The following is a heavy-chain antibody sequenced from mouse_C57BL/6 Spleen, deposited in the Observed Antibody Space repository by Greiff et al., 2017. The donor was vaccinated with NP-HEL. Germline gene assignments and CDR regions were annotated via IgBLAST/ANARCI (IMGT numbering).Heavy chain of an antibody. D-gene: IGHD1-1*01. CDR1: GYTFTSYW. CDR3: ASPGDYYGSSYYFAN. CDR2: IDPSDSYT. V-gene: IGHV1-50*01. J-gene: IGHJ2*01. Sequence: QVQLQQPGAELVKPGASVKLSCKASGYTFTSYWMQWVKQRPGQGLEWIGEIDPSDSYTNYNQKFKGKATLTVDTSSSTAYMQLSSLTSEASAVYYCASPGDYYGSSYYFANWAKAPLSQSPQ.